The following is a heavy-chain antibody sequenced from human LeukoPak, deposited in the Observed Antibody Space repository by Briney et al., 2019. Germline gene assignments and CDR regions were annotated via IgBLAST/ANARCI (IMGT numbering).Heavy chain of an antibody. D-gene: IGHD3-10*01. CDR3: ARGVPGEVVWFGELLFLNWFDP. V-gene: IGHV1-8*02. J-gene: IGHJ5*02. Sequence: ASVKVSCKASGYTFTGYYMHWVRQATGQGLEWMGWMNPNSGNTGYAQKFQGRVTMTRNTSISTAYMELSSLRSEDTAVYYCARGVPGEVVWFGELLFLNWFDPWGQGTLVTVSS. CDR2: MNPNSGNT. CDR1: GYTFTGYY.